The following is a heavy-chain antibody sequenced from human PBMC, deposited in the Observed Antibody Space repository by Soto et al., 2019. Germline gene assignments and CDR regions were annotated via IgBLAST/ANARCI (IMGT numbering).Heavy chain of an antibody. CDR2: IWFDGSDK. V-gene: IGHV3-33*08. Sequence: QVQLVESGGGVVLPGRSLRLSCAASGFTFSNYGMHWVRQAPGKGLEWVAVIWFDGSDKYYADSVKGRFTISRDNSKNPLYLQMKGLTTGDPAVYYCDKKEEGFASWGEGALVTVSS. CDR1: GFTFSNYG. CDR3: DKKEEGFAS. J-gene: IGHJ5*01.